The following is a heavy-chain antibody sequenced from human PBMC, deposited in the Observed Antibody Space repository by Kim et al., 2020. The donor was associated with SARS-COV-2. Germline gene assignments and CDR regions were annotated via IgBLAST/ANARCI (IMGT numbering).Heavy chain of an antibody. CDR1: GFTFSIYS. CDR2: ISATSLNI. D-gene: IGHD3-22*01. J-gene: IGHJ6*02. Sequence: GGSLRLSCEASGFTFSIYSMNWVRQGPGKGLEWVSSISATSLNIYYADSVKGRFTISRDNARNSLYLQLNSLRAEDTAVYFCARGGNYSDSGGYYYGMDVWGQGTTVTVSS. CDR3: ARGGNYSDSGGYYYGMDV. V-gene: IGHV3-21*01.